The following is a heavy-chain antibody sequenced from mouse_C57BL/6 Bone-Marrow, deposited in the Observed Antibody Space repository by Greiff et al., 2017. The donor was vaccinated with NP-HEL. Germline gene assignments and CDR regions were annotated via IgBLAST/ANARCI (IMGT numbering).Heavy chain of an antibody. V-gene: IGHV5-4*03. CDR3: ASPGYAMDY. CDR1: GFTFSSYA. J-gene: IGHJ4*01. CDR2: ISDGGSYT. Sequence: EVKVVESGGGLVKPGGSLKLSCAASGFTFSSYAMSWVRQTPEKRLEWVATISDGGSYTYYPDNVKGRFTISRDNAKNNLYLQMSHLKSEDTAMYYCASPGYAMDYWGQGTSVTVSS.